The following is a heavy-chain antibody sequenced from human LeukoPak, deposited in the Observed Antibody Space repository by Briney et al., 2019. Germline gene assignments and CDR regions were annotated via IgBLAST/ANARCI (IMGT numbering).Heavy chain of an antibody. J-gene: IGHJ6*02. Sequence: GGSLRLSCAASGFSFDYYAMHWVRQAPGKGLEWVSGISWNSDSTGYADSVKGRFTISRDNAKNSLYLQMNSLRAEDTAVYYCAKGHNDCSGGSCYSYYYYGMDVWGQGTTVTVSS. CDR2: ISWNSDST. D-gene: IGHD2-15*01. V-gene: IGHV3-9*01. CDR3: AKGHNDCSGGSCYSYYYYGMDV. CDR1: GFSFDYYA.